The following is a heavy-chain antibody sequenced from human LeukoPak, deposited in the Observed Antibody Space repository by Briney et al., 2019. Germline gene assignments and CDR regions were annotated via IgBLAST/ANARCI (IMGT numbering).Heavy chain of an antibody. D-gene: IGHD4-17*01. CDR2: IYSGGGT. CDR3: VRDDRRYGDYGYFDY. Sequence: GGSLRLSCAASGFTVRNTYMNWVRQAPGKGLEWVSVIYSGGGTYYADSVKGRFTISRDNSKYTLYLQMNSLRAEDTAVYYCVRDDRRYGDYGYFDYWGQGTLVTVSS. V-gene: IGHV3-66*01. CDR1: GFTVRNTY. J-gene: IGHJ4*02.